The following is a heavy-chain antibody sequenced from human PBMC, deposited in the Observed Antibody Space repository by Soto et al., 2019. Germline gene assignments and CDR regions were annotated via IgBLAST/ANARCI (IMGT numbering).Heavy chain of an antibody. V-gene: IGHV4-30-2*01. J-gene: IGHJ4*02. CDR2: IYHSGST. CDR3: ARADGDYPLYYFDY. D-gene: IGHD4-17*01. CDR1: GGSISSGGYS. Sequence: QLQLQESGSGLVKPSQTLSLTCAVSGGSISSGGYSWSWIRQPPGKGLEWIGYIYHSGSTYYNPSLKSRVTISVDRSKNQFSLKLSSVTAADTAVYYCARADGDYPLYYFDYWGQGTLVTVSS.